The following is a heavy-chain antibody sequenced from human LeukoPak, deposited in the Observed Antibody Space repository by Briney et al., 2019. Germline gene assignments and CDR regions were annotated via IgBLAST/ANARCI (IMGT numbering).Heavy chain of an antibody. CDR2: IIPIFGTA. Sequence: ASVKVSCKASGGTFSSYAISWVRQAPGQGLEWMGGIIPIFGTANYAQKFQGRVTITTDESTSTAYMELSSLRSEDTAVYYCGRVGGIVGATWDYWGQGTLVAVSS. CDR3: GRVGGIVGATWDY. V-gene: IGHV1-69*05. CDR1: GGTFSSYA. J-gene: IGHJ4*02. D-gene: IGHD1-26*01.